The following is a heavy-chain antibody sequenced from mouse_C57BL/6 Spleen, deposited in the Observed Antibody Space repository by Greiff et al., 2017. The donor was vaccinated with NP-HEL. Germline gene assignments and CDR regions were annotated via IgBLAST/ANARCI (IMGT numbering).Heavy chain of an antibody. CDR1: GYTFTDYN. CDR3: VSDYDGPFAY. V-gene: IGHV1-18*01. D-gene: IGHD2-4*01. CDR2: INPNNGGT. J-gene: IGHJ3*01. Sequence: EVQLQQSGPELVKPGASVKIPCKASGYTFTDYNMDWVKQSHGKSLEWIGDINPNNGGTIYNQKFKGQATLTVDKSSSTAYMELRSLTSEDTAVYYCVSDYDGPFAYWGQGTLVTVSA.